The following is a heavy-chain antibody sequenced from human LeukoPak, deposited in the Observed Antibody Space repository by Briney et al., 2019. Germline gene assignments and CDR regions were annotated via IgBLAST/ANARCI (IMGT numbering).Heavy chain of an antibody. J-gene: IGHJ4*02. D-gene: IGHD7-27*01. Sequence: PSETLSLTCTVSGGSISSHYLGWIRQPPGKGLEWIGWIYYSGNTKYNTSLKSRVTISLDTSKNQFSLSLTSVTAADTAVYYCTRHTWGLGSDHWGQGTLVTVSS. CDR2: IYYSGNT. CDR1: GGSISSHY. V-gene: IGHV4-59*08. CDR3: TRHTWGLGSDH.